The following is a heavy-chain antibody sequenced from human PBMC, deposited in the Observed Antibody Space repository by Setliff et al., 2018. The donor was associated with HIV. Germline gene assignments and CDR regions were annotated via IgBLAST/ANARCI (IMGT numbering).Heavy chain of an antibody. CDR1: GDSINKYY. Sequence: SETLSLTCTVSGDSINKYYWSWIRQPPVKGLEWIGYIYISGNTMYNPSLKSRVTMSLDTPKNQVSLKLTSVTAADTAVYYCARRSIVGSTRGYYYYALDVWGQGTTVTVSS. J-gene: IGHJ6*02. V-gene: IGHV4-4*09. CDR3: ARRSIVGSTRGYYYYALDV. D-gene: IGHD2-21*01. CDR2: IYISGNT.